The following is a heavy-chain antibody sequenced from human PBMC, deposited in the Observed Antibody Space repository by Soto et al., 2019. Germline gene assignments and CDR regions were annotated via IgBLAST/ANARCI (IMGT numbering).Heavy chain of an antibody. CDR1: GFTFSSYA. Sequence: PGGSLRLSCAASGFTFSSYAMSWVRQAPGKGLEWVSAISGSGGSTYYADSVKGRFTISRDNSKNTLYLQMNSLRAEDTAVYYCAREYSSGWYNFLIGYWGQGTLVTVSS. J-gene: IGHJ4*02. V-gene: IGHV3-23*01. CDR2: ISGSGGST. D-gene: IGHD6-19*01. CDR3: AREYSSGWYNFLIGY.